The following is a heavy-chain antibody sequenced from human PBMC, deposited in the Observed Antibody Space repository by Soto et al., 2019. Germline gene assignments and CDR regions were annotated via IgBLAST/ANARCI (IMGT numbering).Heavy chain of an antibody. CDR2: ISGSGGST. V-gene: IGHV3-23*01. CDR3: AKDGSSQGYSSSWYSDYGMDV. CDR1: GLNIISYA. J-gene: IGHJ6*02. Sequence: GVSMRLSCTAAGLNIISYAMSWVRKTTGKGLEWVSAISGSGGSTYYADSVKGRFTISRDNSKNTPYLQMNSLRAEDTAVYYCAKDGSSQGYSSSWYSDYGMDVWGQGTTVTVSS. D-gene: IGHD6-13*01.